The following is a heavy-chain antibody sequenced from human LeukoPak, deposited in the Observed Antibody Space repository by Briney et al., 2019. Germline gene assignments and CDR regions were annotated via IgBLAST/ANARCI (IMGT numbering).Heavy chain of an antibody. CDR2: IGGSGTRT. D-gene: IGHD2-2*03. V-gene: IGHV3-23*01. CDR3: AKDSHWILFDD. J-gene: IGHJ4*02. CDR1: GGSFSRYN. Sequence: ETLSLTCAVSGGSFSRYNMNWVRQAPGKGLEWVSGIGGSGTRTYYADSVKGRFTISRDNSKNTLYLQMNSLRDEDTAVYYCAKDSHWILFDDWGQGTLVTVSS.